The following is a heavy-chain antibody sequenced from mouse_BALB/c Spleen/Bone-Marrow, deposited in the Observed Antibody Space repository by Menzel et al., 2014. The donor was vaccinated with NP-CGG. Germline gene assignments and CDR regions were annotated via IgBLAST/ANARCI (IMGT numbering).Heavy chain of an antibody. V-gene: IGHV1-80*01. CDR2: IYPGDGDT. Sequence: VKVVESGAELVRPGSSVKISCKASGYTFSSYWMNWVKQRPGQGLEWIGQIYPGDGDTNYNGKLKGKATLTADKSSSTAYMQLSSLTSEDSAVYFCARDGIDYWGQGTTLTVSS. CDR3: ARDGIDY. J-gene: IGHJ2*01. CDR1: GYTFSSYW. D-gene: IGHD1-2*01.